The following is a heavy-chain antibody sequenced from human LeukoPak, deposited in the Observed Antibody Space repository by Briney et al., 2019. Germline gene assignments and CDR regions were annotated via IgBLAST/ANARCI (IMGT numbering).Heavy chain of an antibody. J-gene: IGHJ4*02. D-gene: IGHD4-11*01. CDR1: GGTFSSYA. Sequence: SAKVSCKASGGTFSSYAISWVRQAPGQGLEWMGRIIPIFGTANYAQKFQGRVTITTDESTSTAYMELSSLRSEDTAVYYCAHSDDYSNTIDYWGQGTLVTVSS. V-gene: IGHV1-69*05. CDR3: AHSDDYSNTIDY. CDR2: IIPIFGTA.